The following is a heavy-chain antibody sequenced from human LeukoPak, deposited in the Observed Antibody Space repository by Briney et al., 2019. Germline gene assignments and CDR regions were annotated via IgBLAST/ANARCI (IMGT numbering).Heavy chain of an antibody. J-gene: IGHJ5*02. Sequence: SETLSLTCTVSGGSISSYYWSWIRQPPGKGLEWIGYIYYSGSTNYNPSLKSRVTVSVDTSKNQFSLKLSSVTAADTAVYYCATLKYCSGGSCYPVDWFDPWGQGTLVTVSS. CDR1: GGSISSYY. CDR2: IYYSGST. V-gene: IGHV4-59*12. D-gene: IGHD2-15*01. CDR3: ATLKYCSGGSCYPVDWFDP.